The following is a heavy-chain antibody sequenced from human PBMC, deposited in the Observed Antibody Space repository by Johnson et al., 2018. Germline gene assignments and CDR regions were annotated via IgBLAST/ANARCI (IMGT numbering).Heavy chain of an antibody. D-gene: IGHD6-19*01. V-gene: IGHV4-34*01. CDR1: GGSFSGYY. CDR3: ATILGSGWYDAFDI. J-gene: IGHJ3*02. CDR2: INNSGST. Sequence: QVQLRQWGAGLLKPSVTLSLTCAVYGGSFSGYYWSWIRQPPGKGLEWLGEINNSGSTNYNPSLKSRVTISVDTSKNQFSLNLSSVTAADTAVYYCATILGSGWYDAFDIWGQGTMVTVSS.